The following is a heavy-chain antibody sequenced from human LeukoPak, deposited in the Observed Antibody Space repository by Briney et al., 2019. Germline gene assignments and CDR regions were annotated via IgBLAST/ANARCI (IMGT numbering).Heavy chain of an antibody. CDR1: RFTFSSYA. V-gene: IGHV3-23*01. J-gene: IGHJ4*02. D-gene: IGHD5-18*01. CDR2: ISGNGGST. Sequence: GGSLRLSCAASRFTFSSYAVDWVRQPPGKGLEWVSTISGNGGSTYYADSVKGRFTISRDNSKNTLYLQMNNLRAEDTAVYYCAKNTGQTSEMSYGYSHWGQGTLVTVSP. CDR3: AKNTGQTSEMSYGYSH.